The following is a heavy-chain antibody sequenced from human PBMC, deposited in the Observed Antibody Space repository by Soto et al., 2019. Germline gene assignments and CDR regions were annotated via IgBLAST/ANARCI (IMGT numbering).Heavy chain of an antibody. V-gene: IGHV1-69*06. CDR2: IMPIFGTA. D-gene: IGHD6-19*01. Sequence: SVKVSCKASGGTFSSNAINWVRQAPGQGLEWIGGIMPIFGTASTAQKFQGRVTITADTSTSTAYMELGSLRSEDTAVYYCARAFTISSDNWLDTWGQGTLVTVSS. J-gene: IGHJ5*02. CDR3: ARAFTISSDNWLDT. CDR1: GGTFSSNA.